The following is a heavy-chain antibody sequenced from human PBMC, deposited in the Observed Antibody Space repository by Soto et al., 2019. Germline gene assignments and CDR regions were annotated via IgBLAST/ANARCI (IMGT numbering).Heavy chain of an antibody. CDR1: GGIVSGNSVA. Sequence: PSQTLSLTCAISGGIVSGNSVAWNWIRQSPARGLEWLGRTYYRSKWYNDYAVSVKSRITINPDTSRNQFSLQLNSVTPEDTAVYYCATGYYSGRYYFDYWGQGTLVTVSS. D-gene: IGHD6-19*01. CDR3: ATGYYSGRYYFDY. V-gene: IGHV6-1*01. CDR2: TYYRSKWYN. J-gene: IGHJ4*02.